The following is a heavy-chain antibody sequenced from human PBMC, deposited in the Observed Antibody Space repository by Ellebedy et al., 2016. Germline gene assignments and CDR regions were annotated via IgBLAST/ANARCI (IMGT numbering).Heavy chain of an antibody. V-gene: IGHV1-3*01. D-gene: IGHD3-10*01. J-gene: IGHJ4*02. CDR3: ARGKGLQLWFIYYFDY. CDR2: IDGGSGKT. CDR1: GYTFTGYP. Sequence: ASVKVSCXASGYTFTGYPIHWVRQVPGQRFEWMGWIDGGSGKTKYSEKFQGRVTITRDTSASRVYLDLSSPRPEDTAVYYCARGKGLQLWFIYYFDYWGQGTQVTVSS.